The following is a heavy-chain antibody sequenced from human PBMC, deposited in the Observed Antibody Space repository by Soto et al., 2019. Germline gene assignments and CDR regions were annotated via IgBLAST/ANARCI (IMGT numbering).Heavy chain of an antibody. CDR1: GDSITSGGYS. CDR3: ARAHYGPSGYYFAS. CDR2: IYHTGSA. J-gene: IGHJ4*02. V-gene: IGHV4-30-2*01. Sequence: QVQLQESGSGLVKPSETLSLTCSVSGDSITSGGYSWSWIRQPPRGGLEWIGYIYHTGSASYSPSLKGRVTRSVDKSKNQFSLSLNSVTAADTALYYCARAHYGPSGYYFASWGQGSLVTVSS. D-gene: IGHD3-22*01.